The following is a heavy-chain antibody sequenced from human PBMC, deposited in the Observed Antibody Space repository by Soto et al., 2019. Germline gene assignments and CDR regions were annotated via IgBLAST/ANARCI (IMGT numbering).Heavy chain of an antibody. J-gene: IGHJ6*02. CDR3: ATQWGYSSSWDNKYNRVYYYYGMDV. V-gene: IGHV1-24*01. CDR1: GYTLTELS. D-gene: IGHD6-13*01. CDR2: FDPEDGET. Sequence: ASVKVSCKVSGYTLTELSMHWVRQAPGKGLEWMGGFDPEDGETIYAQKFQGRVTMTEDTSTDTAYMELSSLRSEDTAVYYCATQWGYSSSWDNKYNRVYYYYGMDVWGQGTTVTVSS.